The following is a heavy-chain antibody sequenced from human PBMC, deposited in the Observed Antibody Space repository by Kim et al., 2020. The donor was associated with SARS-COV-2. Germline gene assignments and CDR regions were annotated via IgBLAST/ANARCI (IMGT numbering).Heavy chain of an antibody. D-gene: IGHD3-10*01. V-gene: IGHV1-46*01. CDR3: ARRRGGVRAEYYFDY. Sequence: ASVKVSCKASGYTFTSYFMHWVRQAPGQGLEWMGVINPTGGSTSYAQKFQGRVTMTRDTSTRTVYMELSSLSSEDTAVYYCARRRGGVRAEYYFDYWRQG. CDR2: INPTGGST. CDR1: GYTFTSYF. J-gene: IGHJ4*02.